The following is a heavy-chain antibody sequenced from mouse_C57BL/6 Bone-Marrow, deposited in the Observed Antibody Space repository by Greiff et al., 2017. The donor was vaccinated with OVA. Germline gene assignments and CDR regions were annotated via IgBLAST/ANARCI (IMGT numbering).Heavy chain of an antibody. CDR3: AKGSSYWYFDV. Sequence: VQLQQPGAELVKPGASVKVSCKASGYTFTSYWMHWVKQRPGQGLEWIGRIHPSDSDTNYNQKFKGKATLTVDKSSSTAYMQLSSPTSEDSAVYYCAKGSSYWYFDVWGTGTTVTVSS. V-gene: IGHV1-74*01. CDR2: IHPSDSDT. J-gene: IGHJ1*03. D-gene: IGHD1-1*01. CDR1: GYTFTSYW.